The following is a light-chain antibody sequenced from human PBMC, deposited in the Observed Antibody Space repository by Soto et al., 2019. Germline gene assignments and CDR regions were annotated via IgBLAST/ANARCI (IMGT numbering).Light chain of an antibody. CDR2: AAS. J-gene: IGKJ4*01. V-gene: IGKV1-27*01. CDR3: QKYNSAPLT. CDR1: QGISTY. Sequence: DIPMTQSPSSLSASVGDRVTITCRARQGISTYLAWYQQKPGQVPKLLIYAASTLQSGVPDRFSGSGSGTDFTLTISSLQPEDVATYYCQKYNSAPLTFGGGTKVEIK.